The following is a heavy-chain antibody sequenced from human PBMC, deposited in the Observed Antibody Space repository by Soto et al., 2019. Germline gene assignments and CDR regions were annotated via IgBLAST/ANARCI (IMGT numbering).Heavy chain of an antibody. Sequence: LRLSCAASGFTFSSYWMHWVRQAPGEGLVWVSYIKPDGSRTKDADSVKGRFTISRDNARNTLYLRMNSLRAEDTAVYYCARDNNWSYNSWGRGTLVTVSS. J-gene: IGHJ4*02. CDR2: IKPDGSRT. CDR1: GFTFSSYW. D-gene: IGHD1-1*01. CDR3: ARDNNWSYNS. V-gene: IGHV3-74*03.